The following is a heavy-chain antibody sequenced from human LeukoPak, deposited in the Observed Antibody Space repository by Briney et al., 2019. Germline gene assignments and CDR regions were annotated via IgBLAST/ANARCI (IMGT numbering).Heavy chain of an antibody. J-gene: IGHJ5*02. CDR1: GYSFASYW. V-gene: IGHV5-51*01. CDR3: ARSHSSTLTWFDP. Sequence: GESLKISCKGSGYSFASYWIAWVRQMPGKGLEWMGIIYPRDSDTKYNPSLQGQVSISADKSTSTAYLQWSSLQASDTAIYFCARSHSSTLTWFDPWGQGTLVTVSS. CDR2: IYPRDSDT.